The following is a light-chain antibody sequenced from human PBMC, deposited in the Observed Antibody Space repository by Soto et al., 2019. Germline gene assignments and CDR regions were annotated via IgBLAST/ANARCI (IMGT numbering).Light chain of an antibody. CDR1: SSDVGGYHY. CDR3: SSYTSSSIVV. V-gene: IGLV2-14*01. Sequence: QSALTQPASVSGSPGQSITISCTGTSSDVGGYHYVSWYQQHPGKAPKLMIYDVSNRPSGVSNRFSGSKSGNTASLTISGLQAEDEADYYCSSYTSSSIVVFGGGTQLTVL. J-gene: IGLJ2*01. CDR2: DVS.